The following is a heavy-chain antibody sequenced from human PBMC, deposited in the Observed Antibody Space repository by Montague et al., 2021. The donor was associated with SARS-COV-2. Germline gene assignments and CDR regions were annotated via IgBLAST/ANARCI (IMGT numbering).Heavy chain of an antibody. D-gene: IGHD3-16*01. Sequence: SETLSLTCAVSGGSITSDNWWPWVRQSPGKGLEWIGEIYHSGTTNYNPSLQSRLTISIDKSRNHLSLNLTSVTAADTAIYYCALPLGGARFDPWGQGILVTVSS. V-gene: IGHV4-4*02. J-gene: IGHJ5*02. CDR3: ALPLGGARFDP. CDR2: IYHSGTT. CDR1: GGSITSDNW.